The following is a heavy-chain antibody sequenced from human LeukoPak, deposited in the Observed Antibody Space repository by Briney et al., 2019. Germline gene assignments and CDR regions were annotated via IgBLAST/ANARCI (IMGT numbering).Heavy chain of an antibody. CDR2: ISASGYST. CDR3: AKDVYNWNFYFDY. Sequence: GGSLRLSCAASGFTFSSYAMSWVRQAPGKGLEWVSAISASGYSTYYADSVRGRFTISRDNSKKTLYLQMNSLRAEDTAIFYCAKDVYNWNFYFDYWGQGTLVTVSS. J-gene: IGHJ4*02. V-gene: IGHV3-23*01. CDR1: GFTFSSYA. D-gene: IGHD1-7*01.